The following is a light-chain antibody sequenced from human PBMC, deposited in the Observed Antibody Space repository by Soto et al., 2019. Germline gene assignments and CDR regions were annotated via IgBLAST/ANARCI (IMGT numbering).Light chain of an antibody. CDR3: QQYSTYPFT. Sequence: DIQMTQSPSTLSASVGDRVTITCRASQSTSTWLAWYQQRPGKTPKLLIYEASKLESGVPSRFSGSGSGTEFTLTISSLQPDDFATYYCQQYSTYPFTFGQGTKVEIK. J-gene: IGKJ1*01. CDR2: EAS. CDR1: QSTSTW. V-gene: IGKV1-5*03.